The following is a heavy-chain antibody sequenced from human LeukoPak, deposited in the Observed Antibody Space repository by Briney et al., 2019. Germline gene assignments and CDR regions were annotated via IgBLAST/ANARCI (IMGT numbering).Heavy chain of an antibody. CDR2: IYYSGST. D-gene: IGHD5-24*01. Sequence: PSETLSLTCTVSGGSISSYYWSWIRQPPGKGLEWIGYIYYSGSTNYNPSLKSRVTISVDTSKNQFSLNLSSVPAADTAVYYCARGDGPKWQPDAFDIWGQGTMVTVSS. CDR1: GGSISSYY. CDR3: ARGDGPKWQPDAFDI. V-gene: IGHV4-59*01. J-gene: IGHJ3*02.